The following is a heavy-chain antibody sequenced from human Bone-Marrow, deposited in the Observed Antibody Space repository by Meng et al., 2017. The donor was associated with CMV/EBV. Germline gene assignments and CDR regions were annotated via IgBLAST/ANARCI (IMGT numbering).Heavy chain of an antibody. CDR3: AREVNYDFWSGFPMDV. J-gene: IGHJ6*02. V-gene: IGHV3-35*01. CDR1: GFTFSNSD. D-gene: IGHD3-3*01. CDR2: VSWNGSRT. Sequence: GESLKISCAASGFTFSNSDMKWVHQAPGKGLEWVSGVSWNGSRTHYVDSVKGRFIISRDNAKNSLYLQMNSLRAEDTAVYYCAREVNYDFWSGFPMDVWGQGTTVTVSS.